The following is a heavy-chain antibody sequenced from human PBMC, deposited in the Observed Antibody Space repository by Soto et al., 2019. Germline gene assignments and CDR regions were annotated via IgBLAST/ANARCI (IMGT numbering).Heavy chain of an antibody. V-gene: IGHV4-30-4*01. D-gene: IGHD2-15*01. CDR3: ARGRYCLTGRCFPNWFDS. CDR2: IYKSATT. CDR1: GDSISTVDYF. J-gene: IGHJ5*01. Sequence: SETLSLTCSVSGDSISTVDYFWAWIRQPPGQALEYIGYIYKSATTYYNPSFESRVAISLDTSKSQFSLNVTSVTAADTAVYFCARGRYCLTGRCFPNWFDSWGQGTLVT.